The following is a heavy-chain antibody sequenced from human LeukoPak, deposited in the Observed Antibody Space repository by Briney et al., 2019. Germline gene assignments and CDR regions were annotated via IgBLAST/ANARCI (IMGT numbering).Heavy chain of an antibody. D-gene: IGHD5-18*01. V-gene: IGHV3-53*01. CDR1: GFTLSSNH. Sequence: GGSLSLSCAASGFTLSSNHMSWVRQAPGKGLEWVSLLDSGGSAFYADSMKGRFTISRDNSKNTLYLQMNSLRAEDTAVYYCATGRIQLWYAYWGHGTLVTVSS. CDR3: ATGRIQLWYAY. CDR2: LDSGGSA. J-gene: IGHJ4*01.